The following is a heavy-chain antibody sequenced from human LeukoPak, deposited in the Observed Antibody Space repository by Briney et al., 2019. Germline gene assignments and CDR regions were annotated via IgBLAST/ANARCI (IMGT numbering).Heavy chain of an antibody. J-gene: IGHJ6*03. V-gene: IGHV4-61*10. CDR3: AREMATSGYYYYYMDV. CDR1: GGSISSGFYY. D-gene: IGHD5-24*01. Sequence: SETLSLTCTVSGGSISSGFYYWSWIRQPAGKGLEWIGRIYDSGSTNYNPSLKSRVIISVDTSKNQFSLRLSSVTAADTAVYYCAREMATSGYYYYYMDVWGKGTTVTVSS. CDR2: IYDSGST.